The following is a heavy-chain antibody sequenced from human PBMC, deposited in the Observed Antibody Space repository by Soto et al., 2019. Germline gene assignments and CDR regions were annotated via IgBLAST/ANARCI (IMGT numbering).Heavy chain of an antibody. CDR2: MNPNSGNT. D-gene: IGHD3-16*02. J-gene: IGHJ4*02. V-gene: IGHV1-8*01. Sequence: ASVKVSCKASGYTFTSYDINWVRQATGQGLEWMGWMNPNSGNTGYAQKFQGRVTMTRNTSISTAYMELNSLRVEDSAVYYCVRVYRYDQNDYWGQGAQVTVSS. CDR3: VRVYRYDQNDY. CDR1: GYTFTSYD.